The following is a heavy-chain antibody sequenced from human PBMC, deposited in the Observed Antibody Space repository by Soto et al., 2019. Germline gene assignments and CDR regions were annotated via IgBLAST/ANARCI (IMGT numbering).Heavy chain of an antibody. J-gene: IGHJ6*02. V-gene: IGHV1-69*13. Sequence: ASVKVPCKASGGTFSSYAISWVRQAPGQGLEWMGGIIPIFGTANYAQKFQGRVTITADESTSTAYMELSSLRSEDTAVYYCARSITMVRGVYYYYGMDVWGQGTTVTVSS. CDR1: GGTFSSYA. CDR3: ARSITMVRGVYYYYGMDV. CDR2: IIPIFGTA. D-gene: IGHD3-10*01.